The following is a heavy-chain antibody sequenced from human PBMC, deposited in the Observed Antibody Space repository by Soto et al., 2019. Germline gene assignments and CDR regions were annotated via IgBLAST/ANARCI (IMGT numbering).Heavy chain of an antibody. CDR3: ARDRLPNTAMVFFVY. V-gene: IGHV3-7*03. Sequence: GGSLSLSCAASGFTFSSYWMSWVRQAPGKGLEWVANIKQDGSEKYYVDSVKGRFTISRDNAKNSLYLQMNSLRAEDTAVYYCARDRLPNTAMVFFVYWGQGTLVAVSS. CDR1: GFTFSSYW. D-gene: IGHD5-18*01. J-gene: IGHJ4*02. CDR2: IKQDGSEK.